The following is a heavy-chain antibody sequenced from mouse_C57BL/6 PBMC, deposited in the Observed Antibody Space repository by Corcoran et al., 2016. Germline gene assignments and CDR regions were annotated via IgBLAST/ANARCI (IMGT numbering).Heavy chain of an antibody. J-gene: IGHJ4*01. Sequence: EVQLQQSGPELVKPGASVKISCKASGYTFTDYYMNWVKQSHGKSLEWIGDINPNNGGTSYNQKFKGKATLTVDKSSSTAYMELRSLTSEDSAVYYCARSPLYYGSSYYAMDYWGQGTSVTVSS. CDR3: ARSPLYYGSSYYAMDY. D-gene: IGHD1-1*01. V-gene: IGHV1-26*01. CDR1: GYTFTDYY. CDR2: INPNNGGT.